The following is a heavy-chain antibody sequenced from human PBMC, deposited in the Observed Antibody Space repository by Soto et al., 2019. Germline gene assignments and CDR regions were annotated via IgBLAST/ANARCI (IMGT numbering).Heavy chain of an antibody. V-gene: IGHV3-23*01. CDR1: GFSFSDYA. J-gene: IGHJ4*02. CDR2: VGASGADT. D-gene: IGHD1-26*01. CDR3: AKYELGATGY. Sequence: GGSLRLSCAASGFSFSDYALSWVRQAPGKGLEWVSAVGASGADTYYADSVKGRFTISRDNSNNMVFLQMNSLRADDTAVYYCAKYELGATGYWGQGTLVTVSS.